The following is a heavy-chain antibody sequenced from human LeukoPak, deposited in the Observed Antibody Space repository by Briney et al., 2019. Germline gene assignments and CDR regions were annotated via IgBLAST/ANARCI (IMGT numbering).Heavy chain of an antibody. Sequence: GGALRLSCAASGFSISTYWIHLVRQAPGKGLVWVSRINPDGSTTYYADSVKGRITISRDNAKNTLYLQMNSLRAEDTAVYYCVRGVADSYGQFDNWGQGTLVTVSS. CDR1: GFSISTYW. D-gene: IGHD3-10*01. CDR2: INPDGSTT. CDR3: VRGVADSYGQFDN. V-gene: IGHV3-74*01. J-gene: IGHJ4*02.